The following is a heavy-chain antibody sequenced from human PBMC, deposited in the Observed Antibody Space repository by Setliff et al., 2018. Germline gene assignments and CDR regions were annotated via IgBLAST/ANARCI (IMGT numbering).Heavy chain of an antibody. CDR3: AKNGFGVVALGVNNWFDP. Sequence: PGGSLRLSCAASGFTFSSYGMNWVRQAPGKGLEWISYVSSSSIYMFYADSVKGRFTISRDNSKNTLYLQMNSLRAEDTAVYYCAKNGFGVVALGVNNWFDPWGQGTLVTVSS. CDR2: VSSSSIYM. J-gene: IGHJ5*02. D-gene: IGHD3-10*01. CDR1: GFTFSSYG. V-gene: IGHV3-21*05.